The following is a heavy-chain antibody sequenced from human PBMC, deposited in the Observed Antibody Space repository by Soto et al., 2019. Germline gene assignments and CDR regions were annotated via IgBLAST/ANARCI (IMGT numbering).Heavy chain of an antibody. Sequence: SQTLSLTCAISGDSVSSNSAAWNWIRQSPSRGLEWLGRTYYRSKWYNDYAVSVKSRITINPDTSKNQFSLQLNSVTPEDTAVYYCARTFHRGSSGWYGEPYFDYWGQGTLVTVSS. V-gene: IGHV6-1*01. CDR1: GDSVSSNSAA. CDR3: ARTFHRGSSGWYGEPYFDY. CDR2: TYYRSKWYN. D-gene: IGHD6-19*01. J-gene: IGHJ4*02.